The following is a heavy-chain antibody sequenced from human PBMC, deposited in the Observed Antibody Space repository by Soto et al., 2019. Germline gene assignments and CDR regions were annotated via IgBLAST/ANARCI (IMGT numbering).Heavy chain of an antibody. Sequence: GGSLRLSCAASGVTFSSYAMSWVRQAPGKGLEWVSAISGSGGSTYYADSVKGRFTISRDNSKNTLYLQMNSLRAEDTAVYYCAKDDSGWPLRGMDVWGQGTTVTVSS. D-gene: IGHD6-19*01. CDR3: AKDDSGWPLRGMDV. CDR2: ISGSGGST. CDR1: GVTFSSYA. V-gene: IGHV3-23*01. J-gene: IGHJ6*02.